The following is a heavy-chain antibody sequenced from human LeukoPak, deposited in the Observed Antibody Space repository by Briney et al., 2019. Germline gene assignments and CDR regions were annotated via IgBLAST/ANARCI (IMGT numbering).Heavy chain of an antibody. CDR1: GFTFSSYA. CDR2: ISGSGGST. CDR3: AKGVLTYYYDSSGSPDWYFDL. J-gene: IGHJ2*01. D-gene: IGHD3-22*01. Sequence: GGSLRLSCAASGFTFSSYAISWVRQAPGKGLEWVSAISGSGGSTYYADSVKGRFTISRDNSKNTLYLQMNSLRAEDTAVYYCAKGVLTYYYDSSGSPDWYFDLWGRGTLVTVSS. V-gene: IGHV3-23*01.